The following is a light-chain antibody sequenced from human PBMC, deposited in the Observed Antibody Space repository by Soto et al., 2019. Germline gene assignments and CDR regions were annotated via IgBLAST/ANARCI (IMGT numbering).Light chain of an antibody. CDR1: QSVSSSY. Sequence: EIVLTQSPGTLSLSPGGRATLSCRASQSVSSSYLAWYQQKPGQAPRLVIYGASSRATGIPDRFSGSGSGKDFTLTISRLEPEDFAVYYCQQYGSSRWTLGQGTKVDIK. J-gene: IGKJ1*01. V-gene: IGKV3-20*01. CDR2: GAS. CDR3: QQYGSSRWT.